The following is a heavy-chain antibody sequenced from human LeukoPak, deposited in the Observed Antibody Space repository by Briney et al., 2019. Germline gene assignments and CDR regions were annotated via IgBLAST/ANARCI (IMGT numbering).Heavy chain of an antibody. CDR3: AKDRDYYGSGSYIVSDY. CDR2: ISRSSTTI. J-gene: IGHJ4*02. Sequence: GGSLRLSCAASGFSFSTYSMTWVPQAPGKGLEWVSYISRSSTTIYYADSVKGRFTVSRDNDKNSLYLQMNSLRAEDTALYYCAKDRDYYGSGSYIVSDYWGQGTLVTVSS. V-gene: IGHV3-48*01. D-gene: IGHD3-10*01. CDR1: GFSFSTYS.